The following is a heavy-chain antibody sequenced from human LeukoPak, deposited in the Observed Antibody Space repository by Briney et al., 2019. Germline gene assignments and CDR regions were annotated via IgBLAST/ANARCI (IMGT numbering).Heavy chain of an antibody. CDR1: GFTFSGST. Sequence: PGGSLRLSCAASGFTFSGSTMHWVRQASGKGLEWVGRIRSKTNSYATAYAASLKGRFTISRDDSKNTAYLQMNSLKIEDTAVYYCTRLCGGDCVDYWGQGTLVTVSS. V-gene: IGHV3-73*01. D-gene: IGHD2-21*02. CDR2: IRSKTNSYAT. J-gene: IGHJ4*02. CDR3: TRLCGGDCVDY.